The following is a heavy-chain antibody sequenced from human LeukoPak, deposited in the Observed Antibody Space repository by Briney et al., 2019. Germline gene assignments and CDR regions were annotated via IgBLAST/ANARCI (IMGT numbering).Heavy chain of an antibody. CDR3: AKENDFWSGPEG. CDR2: IQFDGSNK. CDR1: GFTFSSYG. V-gene: IGHV3-30*02. D-gene: IGHD3-3*01. J-gene: IGHJ4*02. Sequence: GGSLRLSCAASGFTFSSYGMHWARQAPGKGLEWLTFIQFDGSNKLYADSVKGRFTVSRDTSKNTVYLQMTSLRVEDTAVYYCAKENDFWSGPEGWGQGTLVTVSS.